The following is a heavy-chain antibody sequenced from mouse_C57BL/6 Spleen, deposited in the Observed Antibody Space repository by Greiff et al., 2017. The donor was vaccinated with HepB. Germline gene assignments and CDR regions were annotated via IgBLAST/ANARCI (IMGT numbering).Heavy chain of an antibody. CDR2: IYPGSGST. J-gene: IGHJ2*01. Sequence: QVQLQQPGAELVKPGASVKMSCKASGYTFTSYWITWVKQRPGQGLEWIGDIYPGSGSTNYNEKFKSKDTLTVDTSSSTAYMQLSSLTSEDSAVYYWANIYYGYDEVDYWGQGTTLTVSS. V-gene: IGHV1-55*01. CDR3: ANIYYGYDEVDY. D-gene: IGHD2-2*01. CDR1: GYTFTSYW.